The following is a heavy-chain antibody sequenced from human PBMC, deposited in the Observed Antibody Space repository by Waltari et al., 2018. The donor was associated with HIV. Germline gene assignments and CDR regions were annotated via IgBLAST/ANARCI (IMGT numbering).Heavy chain of an antibody. CDR2: ISAYNGNT. Sequence: QVQLVQSGAEVKKPGASVKVSCTASGYTFTSYGISWVRQAPGQGLEWMGWISAYNGNTNYAQKLQGRVTMTTDTSTSTAYMVLRSLRSDDTAVYYCARDSIRVNIAVAGPLGAFDIWGQGTMVTVSS. J-gene: IGHJ3*02. V-gene: IGHV1-18*01. CDR3: ARDSIRVNIAVAGPLGAFDI. CDR1: GYTFTSYG. D-gene: IGHD6-19*01.